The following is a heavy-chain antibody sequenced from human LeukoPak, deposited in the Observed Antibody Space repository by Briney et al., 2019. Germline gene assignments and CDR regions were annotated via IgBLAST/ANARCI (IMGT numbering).Heavy chain of an antibody. CDR3: AKDSYYYGSDPGDYYYYMDV. J-gene: IGHJ6*03. V-gene: IGHV3-30*02. CDR2: IRYDGSNK. Sequence: PGGSLRLSCAASGFTFSSYGMHWVRQAPGKGLEWVASIRYDGSNKYYADSVKGRFTISRDSSKNTLYLQMNSLRAEDTAVYYCAKDSYYYGSDPGDYYYYMDVWGKGTTVTISS. D-gene: IGHD3-10*01. CDR1: GFTFSSYG.